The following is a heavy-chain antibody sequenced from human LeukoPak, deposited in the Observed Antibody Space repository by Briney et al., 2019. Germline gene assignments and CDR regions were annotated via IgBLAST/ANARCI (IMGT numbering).Heavy chain of an antibody. CDR1: GGSISSGSYY. J-gene: IGHJ4*02. D-gene: IGHD5-24*01. Sequence: SETLTLTCTASGGSISSGSYYWSWIRQPAGKGLEWIGRIYTSGSTNYNPSLKSRVTISVDTSKNQFSLRLSSVTAADTAVYYCARHLRRDGYRPDYWGQGTLVTVSS. CDR3: ARHLRRDGYRPDY. V-gene: IGHV4-61*02. CDR2: IYTSGST.